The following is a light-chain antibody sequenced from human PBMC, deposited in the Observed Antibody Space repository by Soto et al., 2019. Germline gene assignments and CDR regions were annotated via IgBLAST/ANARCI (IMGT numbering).Light chain of an antibody. CDR2: DAS. V-gene: IGKV3-11*01. J-gene: IGKJ2*01. CDR1: QSVSTY. Sequence: IVLIQSTATLSLSPWQTATVFCRASQSVSTYLAWYRQKPGQAPRLLIYDASNRATGIPARFSGSGSGTDFTLTISSLEPEDFAIYYCQQYNIWPYTFGQGTKVDIK. CDR3: QQYNIWPYT.